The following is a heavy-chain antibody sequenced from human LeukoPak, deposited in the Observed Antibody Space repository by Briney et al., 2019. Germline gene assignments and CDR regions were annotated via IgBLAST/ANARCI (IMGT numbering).Heavy chain of an antibody. Sequence: GSLRLSCAASGFTFSSYSMNWVRQAPGKGLEWVSSIGSSSSYIYYADSVKGRFTISRDNAKNSLYLQMNSLRAEDTAVYYCARDYYDSSGYYLGWFDPWGQGTLVTVSS. V-gene: IGHV3-21*01. CDR2: IGSSSSYI. D-gene: IGHD3-22*01. CDR3: ARDYYDSSGYYLGWFDP. CDR1: GFTFSSYS. J-gene: IGHJ5*02.